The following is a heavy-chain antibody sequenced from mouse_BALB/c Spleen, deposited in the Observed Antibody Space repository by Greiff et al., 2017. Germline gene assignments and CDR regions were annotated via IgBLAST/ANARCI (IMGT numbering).Heavy chain of an antibody. J-gene: IGHJ2*01. CDR2: IRLKSNNYAT. CDR1: GFTFSNYW. V-gene: IGHV6-6*02. Sequence: EVKVEESGGGLVQPGGSMKLSCVASGFTFSNYWMNWVRQSPEKGLEWVAEIRLKSNNYATHYAESVKGRFTISRDDSKSSVYLQMNNLRAEDTGIYYCTRNYGNYWGQGTTLTVSS. D-gene: IGHD2-1*01. CDR3: TRNYGNY.